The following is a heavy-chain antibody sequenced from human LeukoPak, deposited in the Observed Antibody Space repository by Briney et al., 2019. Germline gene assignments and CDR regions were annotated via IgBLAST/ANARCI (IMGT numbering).Heavy chain of an antibody. Sequence: ASVKVSCKGSGYNFDRYGVNWVRQAPGQGLEWVGWISTYNGNTFYAQKFEGRVSMTTDTSTNTVYMDLRSLRSDDTAVYYCAKFPMFFGPDLDYYDSSGYWGYFDYWGQGTLVTVSS. J-gene: IGHJ4*02. CDR1: GYNFDRYG. CDR2: ISTYNGNT. V-gene: IGHV1-18*04. CDR3: AKFPMFFGPDLDYYDSSGYWGYFDY. D-gene: IGHD3-22*01.